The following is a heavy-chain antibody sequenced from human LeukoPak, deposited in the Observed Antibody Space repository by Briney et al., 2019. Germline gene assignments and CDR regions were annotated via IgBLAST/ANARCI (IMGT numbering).Heavy chain of an antibody. CDR1: GGSFSGYY. CDR3: ARHYPPDYTFDC. J-gene: IGHJ4*02. CDR2: INHSGST. D-gene: IGHD4-11*01. V-gene: IGHV4-34*01. Sequence: SETLSLTCAVYGGSFSGYYWSWIRQPPGKGLEWIGEINHSGSTNYNPSLKSRVTISVDTSKNQFSLKLSAVTAADTAVYFCARHYPPDYTFDCWGRGTLVTVSS.